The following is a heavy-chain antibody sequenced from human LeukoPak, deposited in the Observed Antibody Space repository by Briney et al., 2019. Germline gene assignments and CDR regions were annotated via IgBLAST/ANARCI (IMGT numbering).Heavy chain of an antibody. Sequence: ASVKVSCKASGYTFTGYYMHWVRQAPGQGLEWMGWINTNTGNPTYAQGFTGRFVFSLDTSVSTAYLQISSLKAEDTAVYYCARDYSGDYYDSSGYNFDYWGQGTLVTVSS. D-gene: IGHD3-22*01. CDR1: GYTFTGYY. CDR3: ARDYSGDYYDSSGYNFDY. J-gene: IGHJ4*02. V-gene: IGHV7-4-1*02. CDR2: INTNTGNP.